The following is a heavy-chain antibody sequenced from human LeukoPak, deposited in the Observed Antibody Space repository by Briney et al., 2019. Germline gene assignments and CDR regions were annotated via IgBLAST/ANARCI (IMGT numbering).Heavy chain of an antibody. CDR3: AREGSPYYGMTS. Sequence: PGGSLRLSCAASGFTFSSYSMNWVRQAPGKGLEWVSSISSSSSYIYYADSVKGRFTISRDNAKNSLYLQMNSLRAEDTAVYYCAREGSPYYGMTSGAKGPRSPSPQ. V-gene: IGHV3-21*01. CDR2: ISSSSSYI. CDR1: GFTFSSYS. J-gene: IGHJ6*04. D-gene: IGHD3-10*01.